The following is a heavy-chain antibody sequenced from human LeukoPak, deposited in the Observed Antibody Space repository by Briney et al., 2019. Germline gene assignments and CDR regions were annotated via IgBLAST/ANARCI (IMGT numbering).Heavy chain of an antibody. V-gene: IGHV4-34*01. CDR2: INHSGST. D-gene: IGHD5-12*01. CDR1: GGSFSGYY. Sequence: SETLSLTCAVYGGSFSGYYWSWIRQPPGKGLEWIGEINHSGSTNYNPSLKSRVTISVDTSKNQFSLKLSSVTAADTAVYYCARVTRVTVATILYYYYGMDVWGQGTTVTVSS. J-gene: IGHJ6*02. CDR3: ARVTRVTVATILYYYYGMDV.